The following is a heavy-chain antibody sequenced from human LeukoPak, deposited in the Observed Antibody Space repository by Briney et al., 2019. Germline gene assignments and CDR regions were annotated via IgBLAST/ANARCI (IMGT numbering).Heavy chain of an antibody. D-gene: IGHD2-2*01. CDR2: IYTSGSI. Sequence: TSETLSLTCTVSGGSISSYYCSWIRQPAGKGLEWIGRIYTSGSINYNPSLKSRVTMSVDTSKNHFSLKLSSVTAADTAVYYCARPFRYCSSTVCYDAFNIWGHGTMVTVSS. J-gene: IGHJ3*02. CDR1: GGSISSYY. CDR3: ARPFRYCSSTVCYDAFNI. V-gene: IGHV4-4*07.